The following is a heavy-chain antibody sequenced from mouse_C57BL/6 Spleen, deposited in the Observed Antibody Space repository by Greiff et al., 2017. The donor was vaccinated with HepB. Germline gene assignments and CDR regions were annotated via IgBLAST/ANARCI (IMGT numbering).Heavy chain of an antibody. D-gene: IGHD1-1*01. Sequence: VQLQQPGAELVKPGASVKMSCKASGYTFTSYWITWVKQRPGQGLEWIGDIYPGSGSTNYNEKFKSKATLTVDTSSSTAYMQLSSLTSEDSAVYYCARRGGYYYGSSTYYAMDYWGQGTSVTVSS. CDR1: GYTFTSYW. CDR2: IYPGSGST. CDR3: ARRGGYYYGSSTYYAMDY. V-gene: IGHV1-55*01. J-gene: IGHJ4*01.